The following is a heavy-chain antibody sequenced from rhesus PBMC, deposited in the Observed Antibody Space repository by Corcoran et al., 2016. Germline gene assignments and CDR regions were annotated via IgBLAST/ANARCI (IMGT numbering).Heavy chain of an antibody. J-gene: IGHJ4*01. CDR1: GDSISANW. CDR2: IDGSFGTT. D-gene: IGHD6-31*01. V-gene: IGHV4-80*01. CDR3: ARDPATGYFDF. Sequence: QVQLQESGPGLVKPSETLSLICIVSGDSISANWWRWIRQPPGEGLEWIGGIDGSFGTTDYSPTLKSRVTISKDASRNQLSLKVTSVTAADTAVYYCARDPATGYFDFWGQGVLVPVSS.